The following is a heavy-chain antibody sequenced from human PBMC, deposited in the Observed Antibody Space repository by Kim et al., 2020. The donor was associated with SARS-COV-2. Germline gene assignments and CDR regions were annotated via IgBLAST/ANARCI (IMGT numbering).Heavy chain of an antibody. J-gene: IGHJ6*04. CDR1: GVSFDSSA. Sequence: GGSLRLSCAASGVSFDSSAMNWVRQAPGKGLEWVAVISFDGRNKSYADSVKGRFTISRDNSKSTLHLQMNSLRVEDTAVYYCARGNYYESVSHSDYYNGMDVGGGGTTVTVSS. CDR2: ISFDGRNK. CDR3: ARGNYYESVSHSDYYNGMDV. V-gene: IGHV3-30-3*01. D-gene: IGHD3-10*01.